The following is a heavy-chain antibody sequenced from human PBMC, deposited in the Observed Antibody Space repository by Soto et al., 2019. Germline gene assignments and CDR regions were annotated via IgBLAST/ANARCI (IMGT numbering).Heavy chain of an antibody. CDR3: ARGGWSLDL. V-gene: IGHV4-59*11. J-gene: IGHJ5*02. Sequence: SETLSLTCTVSGGSLSSHYWTWIRQPPGKGLEWIGYIYYSGSTNYNPSLKSRVTMSVDTSKNQFSLNLASVTAADTALYYCARGGWSLDLWCQGTLVTVSS. CDR2: IYYSGST. CDR1: GGSLSSHY. D-gene: IGHD6-19*01.